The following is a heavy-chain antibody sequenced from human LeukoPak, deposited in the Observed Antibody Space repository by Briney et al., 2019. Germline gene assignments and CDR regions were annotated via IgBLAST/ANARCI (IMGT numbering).Heavy chain of an antibody. CDR1: GGTFSSYA. Sequence: ASVKVSCKASGGTFSSYAISWVRQAPGQRLEWMGWINAGNGNTKYSQKFQGRVTITRDTSASTAYMELSSLRSEDTAVYYCARDSLIVLMVYADYGMDVWGQGTTVTVSS. CDR2: INAGNGNT. D-gene: IGHD2-8*01. V-gene: IGHV1-3*01. J-gene: IGHJ6*02. CDR3: ARDSLIVLMVYADYGMDV.